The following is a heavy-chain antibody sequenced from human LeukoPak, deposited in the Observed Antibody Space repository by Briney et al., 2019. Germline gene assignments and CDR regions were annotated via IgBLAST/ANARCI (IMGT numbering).Heavy chain of an antibody. Sequence: ASVTVSCKASGYTFTGYYMHWVRQAPGQGLEWMGWINPNSGGTNYAQKFQGRVTMTRDTSISTAYMELSRLRSDDTAVYYCARDAGYSSSWYVKNTYDYWGQGTLVTVSS. CDR2: INPNSGGT. J-gene: IGHJ4*02. V-gene: IGHV1-2*02. CDR1: GYTFTGYY. CDR3: ARDAGYSSSWYVKNTYDY. D-gene: IGHD6-13*01.